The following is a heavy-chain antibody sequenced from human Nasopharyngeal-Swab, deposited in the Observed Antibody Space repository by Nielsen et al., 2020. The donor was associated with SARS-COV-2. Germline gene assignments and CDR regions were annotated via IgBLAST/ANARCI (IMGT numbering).Heavy chain of an antibody. CDR3: ARDSGQDYDILTGYYVPLFYGMDV. CDR1: GFTFSKYW. J-gene: IGHJ6*02. D-gene: IGHD3-9*01. V-gene: IGHV3-7*01. CDR2: IKQLGSEK. Sequence: GESLKISCVASGFTFSKYWMTWVRQAPGKGLEWVANIKQLGSEKYYVDSVKGRFTISRDNAKNSLYLQMNSLRPEDTAVYYCARDSGQDYDILTGYYVPLFYGMDVWGQGTTVTVSS.